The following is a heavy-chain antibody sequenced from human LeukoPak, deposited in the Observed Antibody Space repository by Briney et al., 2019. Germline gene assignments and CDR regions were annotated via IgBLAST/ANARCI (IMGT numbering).Heavy chain of an antibody. J-gene: IGHJ4*02. D-gene: IGHD3-9*01. Sequence: SETLSLTCAVYGGSFSGYYWSWIRQPPGKGLEWIGEINHSGSTNYNPSLKSRVTISVDTSKNQFSLKLSSVTAADTAVYYCARGFVASAQGILTGYVFDYWGQGALVTVSS. CDR3: ARGFVASAQGILTGYVFDY. CDR1: GGSFSGYY. CDR2: INHSGST. V-gene: IGHV4-34*01.